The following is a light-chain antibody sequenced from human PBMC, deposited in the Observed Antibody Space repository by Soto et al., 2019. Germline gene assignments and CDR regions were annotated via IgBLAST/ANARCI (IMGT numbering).Light chain of an antibody. CDR2: HAS. V-gene: IGKV1-5*01. J-gene: IGKJ1*01. Sequence: DIQMTQSPSTLSASVGDRVTITCRASQSISSWLAWYQQKPGTAPKLLIYHASTLESGVPSRFSGSGSGTEFTLTISSLQPDDFATYYCQQYNSYRTFGQGTKVDI. CDR1: QSISSW. CDR3: QQYNSYRT.